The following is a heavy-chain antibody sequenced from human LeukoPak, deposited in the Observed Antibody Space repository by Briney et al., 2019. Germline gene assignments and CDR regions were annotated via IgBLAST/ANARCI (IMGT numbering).Heavy chain of an antibody. CDR3: ARDGIVARSPDY. CDR2: INPSGGST. V-gene: IGHV1-46*01. CDR1: GYTLTSYY. Sequence: ASVKVSCKASGYTLTSYYMHWVRQAPGQGLEWMGIINPSGGSTSYAQKFQGRVTMTRDTSTSTVYMELSSLRSEDTAVYYCARDGIVARSPDYWGQGTLVTVSS. D-gene: IGHD6-6*01. J-gene: IGHJ4*02.